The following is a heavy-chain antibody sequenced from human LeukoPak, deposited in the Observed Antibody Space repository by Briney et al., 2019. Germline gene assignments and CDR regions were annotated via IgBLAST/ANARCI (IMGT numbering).Heavy chain of an antibody. CDR2: ISAYNGNT. V-gene: IGHV1-18*01. Sequence: ASVKVSCKASGYTFTSYGISWVRQAPGQGLEWMGWISAYNGNTNFAQKLQDRFSMTTDTSTSTAYMELRSLRSDDTAVYYCARDGSGNWLDPWGQGTLVTVSS. D-gene: IGHD3-10*01. CDR1: GYTFTSYG. CDR3: ARDGSGNWLDP. J-gene: IGHJ5*02.